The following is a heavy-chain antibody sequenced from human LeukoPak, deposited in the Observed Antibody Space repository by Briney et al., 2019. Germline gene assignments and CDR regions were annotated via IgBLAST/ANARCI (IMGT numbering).Heavy chain of an antibody. CDR2: VSDSGSSA. CDR3: ARGGGSGDLDY. CDR1: GFTFRNYG. J-gene: IGHJ4*02. V-gene: IGHV3-23*01. D-gene: IGHD1-26*01. Sequence: GGSLRLSCAASGFTFRNYGMSWVRQAPGKGLEWVSVVSDSGSSAYYTDSVKGRFTISRDNSKNTLHLQMGSLRAEDMAVYYCARGGGSGDLDYWGQGTLVTVSS.